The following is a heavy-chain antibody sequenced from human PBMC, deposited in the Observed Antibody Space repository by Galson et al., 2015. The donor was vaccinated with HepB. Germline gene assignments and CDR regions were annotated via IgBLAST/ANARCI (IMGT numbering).Heavy chain of an antibody. D-gene: IGHD2-15*01. Sequence: SLRLSCEASGFTFSNHAMTWVRQAPGKGLEWVAVISSGGDVTYYADSVRRRFTIPRDNSKSTLYLQINSLRAEDTAVYYCAKALRYCSGGDCYGVRWFDPWGQGTLVPVSS. CDR2: ISSGGDVT. V-gene: IGHV3-23*01. CDR3: AKALRYCSGGDCYGVRWFDP. J-gene: IGHJ5*02. CDR1: GFTFSNHA.